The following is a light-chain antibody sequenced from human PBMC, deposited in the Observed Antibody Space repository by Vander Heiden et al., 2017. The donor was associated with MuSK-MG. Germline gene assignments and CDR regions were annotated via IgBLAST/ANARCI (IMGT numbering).Light chain of an antibody. J-gene: IGLJ3*02. V-gene: IGLV2-14*01. CDR1: SSEVGGYNY. Sequence: QSALTQPASVSGSPGQSITISCTGTSSEVGGYNYVSWYQQYPGKAPKLMIYEVNNRPSGISNRFSGSKSGNTASLIISGRQAEDEADYYCSAYTSSGPWVYGGGTKVTVL. CDR3: SAYTSSGPWV. CDR2: EVN.